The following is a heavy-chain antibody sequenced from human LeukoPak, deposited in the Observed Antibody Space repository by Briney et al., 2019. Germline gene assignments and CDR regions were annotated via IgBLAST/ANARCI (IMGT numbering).Heavy chain of an antibody. D-gene: IGHD3-10*01. V-gene: IGHV3-30*04. J-gene: IGHJ4*02. CDR1: GFTFSSYA. CDR2: ISYDGSKK. Sequence: PGRSLRLSCAASGFTFSSYAIHWVRQAPGKGLEWVAIISYDGSKKYYADSVEGRFTISRDNSKNTLYLQMNSLGAEDTAMHYCARDGSGKNNFDYWGQGTLVTVSS. CDR3: ARDGSGKNNFDY.